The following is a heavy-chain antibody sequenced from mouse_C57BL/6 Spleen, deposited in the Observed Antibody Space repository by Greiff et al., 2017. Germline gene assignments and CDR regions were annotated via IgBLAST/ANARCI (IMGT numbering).Heavy chain of an antibody. CDR2: INPGSGGT. Sequence: QVQLKESGAELVRPGTSVKVSCKASGYAFTNYLIEWVKQRPGQGLEWIGVINPGSGGTNYNEKFKGKATLTADKSSSTAYMQLSSLTSEDSAVYFGARAITTVVATGDYWGQGTTLTVSS. CDR1: GYAFTNYL. D-gene: IGHD1-1*01. CDR3: ARAITTVVATGDY. J-gene: IGHJ2*01. V-gene: IGHV1-54*01.